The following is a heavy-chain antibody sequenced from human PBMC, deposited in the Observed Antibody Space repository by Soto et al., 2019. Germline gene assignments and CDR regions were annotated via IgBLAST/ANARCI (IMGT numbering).Heavy chain of an antibody. CDR2: IYNSGTT. Sequence: PWETLSLTCTVPGGSINSGGYYWTWIRQHPGKGLEWFGNIYNSGTTFYNPSLEGRVSISLDPSKNQFSLKLASVTAADSAVYFCARGRGYIYQNYLDLWGRGIRVAVYS. J-gene: IGHJ6*02. CDR1: GGSINSGGYY. D-gene: IGHD6-25*01. CDR3: ARGRGYIYQNYLDL. V-gene: IGHV4-31*02.